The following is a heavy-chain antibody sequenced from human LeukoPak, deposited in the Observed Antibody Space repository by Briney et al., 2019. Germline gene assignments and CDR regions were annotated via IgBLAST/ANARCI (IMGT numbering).Heavy chain of an antibody. CDR1: GYTFTSYG. J-gene: IGHJ3*02. CDR3: AREQQLSPSDAFDI. V-gene: IGHV1-18*01. CDR2: ISAYNGNT. D-gene: IGHD6-13*01. Sequence: GASVKVSCKASGYTFTSYGISWVRQAPGQGLEWMGWISAYNGNTNYAQKLQGRVTMTTDTSTSTAYMELRSLRSDDTAVYYCAREQQLSPSDAFDIWGQGTMVTVSS.